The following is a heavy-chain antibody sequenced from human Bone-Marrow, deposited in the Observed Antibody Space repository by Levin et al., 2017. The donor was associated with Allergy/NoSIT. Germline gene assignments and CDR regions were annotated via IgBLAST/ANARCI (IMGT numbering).Heavy chain of an antibody. V-gene: IGHV3-33*01. D-gene: IGHD3-10*01. J-gene: IGHJ4*02. Sequence: SCAASGFTLSTHGMHWVRQAPGKGLEWVALIWYHGGNENYADSVKGRFAISRDTSKNTLYLQMNSLRAEDTAVYYCARDLSFGSLDYRGQGTLVTVSS. CDR3: ARDLSFGSLDY. CDR2: IWYHGGNE. CDR1: GFTLSTHG.